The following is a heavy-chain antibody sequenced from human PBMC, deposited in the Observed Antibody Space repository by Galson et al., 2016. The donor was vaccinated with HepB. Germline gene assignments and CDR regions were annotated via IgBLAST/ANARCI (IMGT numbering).Heavy chain of an antibody. Sequence: SETLSLTCTVSGGSISRSTWWTWVRQPPGKGLEWIGEVHHSGSSTYSPSLKSRVTISVDRSKKQFSLNLSSVTAADTAVYYCARANSYSGYGFEFDYWGQGTLVTVSS. CDR2: VHHSGSS. V-gene: IGHV4-4*02. D-gene: IGHD5-12*01. CDR1: GGSISRSTW. J-gene: IGHJ4*02. CDR3: ARANSYSGYGFEFDY.